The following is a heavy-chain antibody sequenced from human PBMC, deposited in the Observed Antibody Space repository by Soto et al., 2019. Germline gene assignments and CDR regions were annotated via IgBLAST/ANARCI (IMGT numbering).Heavy chain of an antibody. D-gene: IGHD2-15*01. Sequence: QVQLQESGPGLVKPSETLSLTCTVSGGSISSYYWSWIRQPPGKGLEWIGYIYYSGSTNYNPSLKSRVTISVDTSKNQFSLKLSSVTAADTAVYYCARGVDGLYYFDYWGQGTLVTVSS. CDR1: GGSISSYY. J-gene: IGHJ4*02. CDR2: IYYSGST. CDR3: ARGVDGLYYFDY. V-gene: IGHV4-59*01.